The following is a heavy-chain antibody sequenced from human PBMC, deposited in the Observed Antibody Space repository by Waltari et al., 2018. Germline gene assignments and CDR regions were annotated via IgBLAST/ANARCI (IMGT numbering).Heavy chain of an antibody. CDR2: INTNTGNP. CDR1: GYIFSNSP. CDR3: AKGIQLWGRGSWYFDD. D-gene: IGHD5-18*01. J-gene: IGHJ4*02. V-gene: IGHV7-4-1*02. Sequence: QVQLVQSGSELKKPGASVKVSCKASGYIFSNSPMNWVRQAPGQGLEWMGWINTNTGNPTYAQGFTGRFVFSLDTSVSTAYLQISSLKAEDTSVYYCAKGIQLWGRGSWYFDDWGQGTLVTVSS.